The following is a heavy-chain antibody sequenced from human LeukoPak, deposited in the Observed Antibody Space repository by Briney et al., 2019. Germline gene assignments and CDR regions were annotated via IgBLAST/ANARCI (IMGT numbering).Heavy chain of an antibody. CDR2: IYSDGST. CDR3: ARYDFILISYFDL. CDR1: GFTVSTNY. D-gene: IGHD3-3*01. J-gene: IGHJ2*01. Sequence: GGSLRLSCAASGFTVSTNYMSWIRQAPGKKLEWVSDIYSDGSTFYADSVKGRFTISRDNSKNTLYLQMTSLRAEDTAVYHCARYDFILISYFDLWGRGTLVTVSS. V-gene: IGHV3-53*01.